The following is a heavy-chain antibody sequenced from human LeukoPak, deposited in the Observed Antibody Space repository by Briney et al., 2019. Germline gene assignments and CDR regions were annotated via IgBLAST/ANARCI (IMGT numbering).Heavy chain of an antibody. CDR3: ARGDGTTYE. D-gene: IGHD4-17*01. Sequence: GGSLRLSCAASGFTVSSNYMSWVRQAPGKGLEWVSSISSSSSYIYYADSVKGRFTISRDNAKNSLYLQMNSLRAEDTAVYYCARGDGTTYEWGQGTLVTVSS. CDR1: GFTVSSNY. V-gene: IGHV3-21*01. CDR2: ISSSSSYI. J-gene: IGHJ4*02.